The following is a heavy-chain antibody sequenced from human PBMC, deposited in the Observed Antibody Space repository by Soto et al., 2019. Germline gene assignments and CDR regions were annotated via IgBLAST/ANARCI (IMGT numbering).Heavy chain of an antibody. J-gene: IGHJ4*02. CDR1: GGSISGGGYS. Sequence: QLQLQESGSGLVKPSQTLSLTCAVSGGSISGGGYSWSWIRQPPGKGLEWIGYIYHSGSTYYNPSLKSRVTISVDRSMNQFSLKLSSVTAADTAVYYCARENNVLPGGYFDYWGQGTLVTVSS. CDR2: IYHSGST. D-gene: IGHD3-10*01. CDR3: ARENNVLPGGYFDY. V-gene: IGHV4-30-2*01.